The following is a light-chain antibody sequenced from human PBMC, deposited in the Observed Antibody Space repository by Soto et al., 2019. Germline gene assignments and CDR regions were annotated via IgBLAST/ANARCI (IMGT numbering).Light chain of an antibody. V-gene: IGKV3-11*01. CDR2: DAS. J-gene: IGKJ2*01. CDR3: QLRSNWMYT. CDR1: QSVSSY. Sequence: EIVLTQSPATLSVSPGERATLSCRASQSVSSYLAWYQQKPGQAPRLLIYDASNRATGIPARFSGSGSGTDFTLTISSLEPEDFAVYYCQLRSNWMYTFGQGTKLEIQ.